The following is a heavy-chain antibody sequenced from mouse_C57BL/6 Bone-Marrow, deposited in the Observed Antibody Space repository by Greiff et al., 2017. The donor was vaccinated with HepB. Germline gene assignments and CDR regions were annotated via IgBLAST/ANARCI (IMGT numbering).Heavy chain of an antibody. CDR2: IDPETGGT. CDR3: IYYEYPYYFDY. V-gene: IGHV1-15*01. Sequence: VQLQQSGAELVRPGASVTLSCKASGYTFTDYEMHWVKQTPVHGLEWIGAIDPETGGTAYNQKFKGKAILTADKSSSTAYMELRSLTSEDSAVYYCIYYEYPYYFDYWGQGTTLTVSS. CDR1: GYTFTDYE. D-gene: IGHD2-4*01. J-gene: IGHJ2*01.